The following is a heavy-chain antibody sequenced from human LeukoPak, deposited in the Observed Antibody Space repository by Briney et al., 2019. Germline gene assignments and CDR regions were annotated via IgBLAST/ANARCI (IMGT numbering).Heavy chain of an antibody. V-gene: IGHV4-39*01. Sequence: SETLSLTCTVSGGSINSGTYYWGWIRQPPGKGLEWIASMYHDGRTSYNPSLESRVTIPIDTSTNQFSLKLSSVTAADTAVYYCASDHKSITMRKGQYFDYWGQGVLVTVSS. CDR3: ASDHKSITMRKGQYFDY. J-gene: IGHJ4*02. D-gene: IGHD1-14*01. CDR2: MYHDGRT. CDR1: GGSINSGTYY.